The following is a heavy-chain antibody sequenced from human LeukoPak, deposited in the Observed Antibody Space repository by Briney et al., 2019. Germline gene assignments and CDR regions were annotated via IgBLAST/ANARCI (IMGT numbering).Heavy chain of an antibody. CDR3: ARDGRYYYDSSGYYAY. CDR2: IRYDGSNK. Sequence: GGSLRLSCAASGFTFSSYGMHWVRQAPGKGLEWVAFIRYDGSNKHYADSVKGRFTISRDNSKNTLYLQMNSLRAEDTAVYYCARDGRYYYDSSGYYAYWGQGTLVTVSS. V-gene: IGHV3-30*02. CDR1: GFTFSSYG. J-gene: IGHJ4*02. D-gene: IGHD3-22*01.